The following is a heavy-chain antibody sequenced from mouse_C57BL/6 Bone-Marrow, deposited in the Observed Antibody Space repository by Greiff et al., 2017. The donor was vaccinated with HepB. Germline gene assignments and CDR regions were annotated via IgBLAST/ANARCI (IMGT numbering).Heavy chain of an antibody. D-gene: IGHD1-1*01. CDR1: GFTFSNYW. J-gene: IGHJ4*01. Sequence: EVKLVESGGGLVQPGGSMKLSCVASGFTFSNYWMNWVRQSPEKGLEWGAQIRLKSDNYATKDAESVKGRFTISRDDSKSSVYLQMNNLRAEDTGIYYCTAHYYGSRDYAMDYWGQGTSVTVSS. V-gene: IGHV6-3*01. CDR2: IRLKSDNYAT. CDR3: TAHYYGSRDYAMDY.